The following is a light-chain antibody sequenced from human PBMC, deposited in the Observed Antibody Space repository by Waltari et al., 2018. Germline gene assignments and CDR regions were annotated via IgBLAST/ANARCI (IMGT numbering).Light chain of an antibody. CDR3: LQSTKDPWT. J-gene: IGKJ1*01. CDR1: QSLLHSNGNTY. CDR2: KVT. V-gene: IGKV2D-29*02. Sequence: IVMTQTPLSLPVTPGEPAYISCRSSQSLLHSNGNTYLHWYLQKPGQSPQLLIYKVTNRESGVPDRFSGSGSGTDFTLKISRVEPEDVGFYYCLQSTKDPWTFGQGTKVEIK.